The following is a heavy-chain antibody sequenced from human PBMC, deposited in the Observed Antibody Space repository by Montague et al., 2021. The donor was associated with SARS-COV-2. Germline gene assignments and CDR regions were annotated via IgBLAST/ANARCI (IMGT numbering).Heavy chain of an antibody. CDR1: GFTSSSYG. J-gene: IGHJ3*01. CDR2: ISTTGANT. CDR3: AKEGVVVGADGFDY. D-gene: IGHD3-22*01. V-gene: IGHV3-23*01. Sequence: SLRLSCAASGFTSSSYGMNWVRQAPGKGPEWVSAISTTGANTYYAGSVKGRFTISRDNSKNTLYLQLNSLRDEDTAVYYCAKEGVVVGADGFDYWGQGTMVIASS.